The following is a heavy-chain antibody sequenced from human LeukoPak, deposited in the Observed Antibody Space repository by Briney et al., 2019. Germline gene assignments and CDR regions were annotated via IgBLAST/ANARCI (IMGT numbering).Heavy chain of an antibody. V-gene: IGHV3-15*01. CDR2: IKSKTDGGTT. Sequence: PGGSLRLSCAASGFTFSNAWMSWVRQAPGKGLEWVGRIKSKTDGGTTDYAAPVKGRFTISRDDSKNTLYLQMNSLKTEDTAVYYCTTPYLEWQPLDIWGQGTMVTVSS. D-gene: IGHD1-26*01. J-gene: IGHJ3*02. CDR3: TTPYLEWQPLDI. CDR1: GFTFSNAW.